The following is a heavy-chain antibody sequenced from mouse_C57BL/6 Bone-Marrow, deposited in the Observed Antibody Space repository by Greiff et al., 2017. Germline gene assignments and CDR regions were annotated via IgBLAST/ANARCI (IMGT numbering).Heavy chain of an antibody. CDR2: MHPNGGSP. CDR3: ARSYDYDDYTRDY. CDR1: GYTFTNYW. V-gene: IGHV1-64*01. J-gene: IGHJ4*01. Sequence: QVHVKQPGAELVKPGASVKLSCKASGYTFTNYWMHWVKQRPGQGLEWIGMMHPNGGSPDYNETFKSEATLSVDKSSRTAYMELSSLTSEDSAVYNCARSYDYDDYTRDYWGQGTSVTVSS. D-gene: IGHD2-4*01.